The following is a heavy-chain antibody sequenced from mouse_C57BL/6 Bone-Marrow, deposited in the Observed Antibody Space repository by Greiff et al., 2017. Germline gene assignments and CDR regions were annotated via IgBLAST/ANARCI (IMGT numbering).Heavy chain of an antibody. CDR1: GFTFSSYG. Sequence: EVMLVESGGDLVKPGGSLKLSCAASGFTFSSYGMSWVRQTPDKRLEWVATISSGGSYTYYPDSVKGRFTISRDNAKNTLYLQMSSLKSEDTAMYYCARHSRSGAYWGQGTLVTVSA. CDR3: ARHSRSGAY. CDR2: ISSGGSYT. V-gene: IGHV5-6*01. J-gene: IGHJ3*01.